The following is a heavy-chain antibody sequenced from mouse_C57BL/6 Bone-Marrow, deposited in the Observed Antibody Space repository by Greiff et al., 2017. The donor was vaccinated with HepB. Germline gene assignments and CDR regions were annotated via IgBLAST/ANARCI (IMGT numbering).Heavy chain of an antibody. Sequence: EVQLQESGPGLVKPSQSLSLTCSVTGYSITSGYYWNWIRQFPGNKLEWMGYISYDGSNNYNPSLKNRISITRDTSKNQFFLKLNSVTTEDTATYYCARDQNYSNYDYWGQGTTLTVSS. CDR2: ISYDGSN. CDR3: ARDQNYSNYDY. D-gene: IGHD2-5*01. CDR1: GYSITSGYY. V-gene: IGHV3-6*01. J-gene: IGHJ2*01.